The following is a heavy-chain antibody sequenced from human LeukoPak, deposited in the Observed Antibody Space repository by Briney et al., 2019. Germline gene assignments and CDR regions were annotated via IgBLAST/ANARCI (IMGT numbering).Heavy chain of an antibody. V-gene: IGHV4-59*01. Sequence: SETLSLTRTVSGGSISSYYWSWIRQPPGKGLEWIGYIYYSGRTNYNPSLKSRVTISVDTSKNQFSLKLSSVTASDTAVYYCARGVTEYYFDYWGQGTLVTVSS. CDR3: ARGVTEYYFDY. J-gene: IGHJ4*02. D-gene: IGHD2-8*01. CDR2: IYYSGRT. CDR1: GGSISSYY.